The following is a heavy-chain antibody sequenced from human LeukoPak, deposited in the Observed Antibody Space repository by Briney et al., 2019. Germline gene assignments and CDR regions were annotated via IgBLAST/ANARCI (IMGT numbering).Heavy chain of an antibody. CDR1: GFTFSSYA. CDR3: AREQNHRYCSGGSCYLGPLDY. D-gene: IGHD2-15*01. CDR2: ISYDGSNK. J-gene: IGHJ4*02. V-gene: IGHV3-30-3*01. Sequence: PGGSLRLSCAASGFTFSSYAMHWVRQAPGKGLEWVAVISYDGSNKYYADSVKGRFTISRDNSKNTLYLQMNSLRAEDTAVYYCAREQNHRYCSGGSCYLGPLDYWGQGTLVTVSS.